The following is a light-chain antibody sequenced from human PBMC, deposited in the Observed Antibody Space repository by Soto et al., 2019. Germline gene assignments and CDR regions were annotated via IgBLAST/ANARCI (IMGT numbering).Light chain of an antibody. CDR1: SSDIGVCNY. V-gene: IGLV2-8*01. J-gene: IGLJ1*01. CDR2: EVS. CDR3: SSYAGSNNLYV. Sequence: QSALTQPPSASGSPGQSVTISCTGTSSDIGVCNYVSWYQQHPGKAPKLMIYEVSKRPSGVPDRFSGSKSGNTASLTVSGLQAEDEADYYCSSYAGSNNLYVFGTGTKVTVL.